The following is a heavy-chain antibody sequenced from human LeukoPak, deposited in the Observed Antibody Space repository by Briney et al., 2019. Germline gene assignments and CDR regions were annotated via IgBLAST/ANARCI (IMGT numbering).Heavy chain of an antibody. D-gene: IGHD1-26*01. CDR3: ASGSLTRNAFDI. CDR2: IYTSGST. CDR1: GGSIGSGSYY. J-gene: IGHJ3*02. V-gene: IGHV4-61*02. Sequence: PSETLSLTCTVSGGSIGSGSYYWSWIRQPAGKGLEWIGRIYTSGSTNYNPSLKSRVTISVDTSKNQFSLKLSSVTAADTAIYYCASGSLTRNAFDIWGQGTMVTVSS.